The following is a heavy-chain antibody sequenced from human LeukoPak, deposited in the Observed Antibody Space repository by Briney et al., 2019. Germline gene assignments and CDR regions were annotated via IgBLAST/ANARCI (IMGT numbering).Heavy chain of an antibody. CDR1: GFTFSSYV. V-gene: IGHV3-23*03. CDR2: IYSGGTT. D-gene: IGHD3-10*01. J-gene: IGHJ4*02. Sequence: GSLRLSCAASGFTFSSYVMSWVRQAPGKGLEWVSVIYSGGTTSYADSVKGRFTISRDNSKNMLYLQMNSLRAEDTAVYYCAINYYGSGSYYHYWGQGTLVTVSS. CDR3: AINYYGSGSYYHY.